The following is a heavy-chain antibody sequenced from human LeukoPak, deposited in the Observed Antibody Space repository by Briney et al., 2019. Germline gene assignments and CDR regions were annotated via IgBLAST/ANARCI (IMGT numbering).Heavy chain of an antibody. Sequence: SGGSLRLSCAASGFTFDDYTMHWVRQAPGKGLEWVSLISWDGGSTYYADSVKGRFTISRDNSKNSLYLQMNSLRTEDTALYYCAKGTGSRYYYYYYMDVWGKGTTVTVSS. V-gene: IGHV3-43*01. CDR3: AKGTGSRYYYYYYMDV. D-gene: IGHD2-15*01. CDR2: ISWDGGST. CDR1: GFTFDDYT. J-gene: IGHJ6*03.